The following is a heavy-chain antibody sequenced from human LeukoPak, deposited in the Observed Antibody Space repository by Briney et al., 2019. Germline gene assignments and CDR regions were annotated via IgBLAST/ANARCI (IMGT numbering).Heavy chain of an antibody. CDR2: ISSSSSTI. D-gene: IGHD5-18*01. CDR3: ARRRGYSFLNYYYYGMDV. Sequence: PGGSLRLSCAASGFTFSSYSMNWVRQAPGKGLEWVSYISSSSSTIYYADSVKGRFTISRDNAKNSLYLQMNSLRAEDTAVYYCARRRGYSFLNYYYYGMDVWGQGTTVTVSS. CDR1: GFTFSSYS. J-gene: IGHJ6*02. V-gene: IGHV3-48*04.